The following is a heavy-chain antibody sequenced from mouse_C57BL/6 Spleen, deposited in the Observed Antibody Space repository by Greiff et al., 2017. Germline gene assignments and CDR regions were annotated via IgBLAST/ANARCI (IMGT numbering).Heavy chain of an antibody. CDR1: GYTFTDYY. CDR2: INPYNGGT. CDR3: AKTAQAFYAMDY. D-gene: IGHD3-2*02. Sequence: EVQLQQSGPVLVKPGASVKMSCKASGYTFTDYYMNWVKQSHGKSLEWIGVINPYNGGTSYNQKFKGKATLTVDKSSSTAYMELNSLTSEDSAVYYCAKTAQAFYAMDYWGQGTSVTVSS. J-gene: IGHJ4*01. V-gene: IGHV1-19*01.